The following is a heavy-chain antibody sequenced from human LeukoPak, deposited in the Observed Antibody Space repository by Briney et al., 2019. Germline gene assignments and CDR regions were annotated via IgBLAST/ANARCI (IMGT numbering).Heavy chain of an antibody. CDR2: ISSSSSYI. V-gene: IGHV3-21*01. Sequence: GGSLRLSCAASGFTFSSYSMNWVRQAPGKGLEWVSSISSSSSYIYYADSVKGRFTISRDNAKNSLYLQMNSLRAEDTAVYYCARDEAIAGRPVDYWGQGTLVTVSS. CDR1: GFTFSSYS. D-gene: IGHD6-6*01. CDR3: ARDEAIAGRPVDY. J-gene: IGHJ4*02.